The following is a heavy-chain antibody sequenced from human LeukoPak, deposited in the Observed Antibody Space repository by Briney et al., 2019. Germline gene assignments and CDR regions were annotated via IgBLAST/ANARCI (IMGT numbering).Heavy chain of an antibody. CDR2: INPNSGGT. D-gene: IGHD6-13*01. CDR1: GYTFTGYY. J-gene: IGHJ4*02. Sequence: GASVKVSRKASGYTFTGYYMHWVRQAPGQGLEWMGWINPNSGGTNYAQKFQGRVTMTRDTSISTAYMELSGLRSDDTAVYYCARDIISGSSWYGYWGQGTLVTVSS. CDR3: ARDIISGSSWYGY. V-gene: IGHV1-2*02.